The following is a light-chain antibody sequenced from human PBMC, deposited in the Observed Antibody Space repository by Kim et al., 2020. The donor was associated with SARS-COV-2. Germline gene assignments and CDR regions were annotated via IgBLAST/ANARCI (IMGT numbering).Light chain of an antibody. J-gene: IGLJ7*01. CDR1: SSDVGGYNY. CDR2: DVS. CDR3: SSYTSSSTAV. Sequence: QAITISCTGTSSDVGGYNYVSWYQQHPGKAPKLMIYDVSNRPSGVSNRFSGSKSGNTASQTISGLQAEDEADYYCSSYTSSSTAVFGGGTQLTVL. V-gene: IGLV2-14*03.